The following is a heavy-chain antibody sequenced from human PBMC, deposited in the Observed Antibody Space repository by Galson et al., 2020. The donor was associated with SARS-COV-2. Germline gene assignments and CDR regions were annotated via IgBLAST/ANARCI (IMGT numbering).Heavy chain of an antibody. J-gene: IGHJ2*01. D-gene: IGHD6-25*01. Sequence: SETLSITCIVSGGSISSNSYYWGWIRQPPGKGLEWFGSINHSGRTNYNPSVKSRVTISVDTSNNQFSLKLSSVTAADTAVYYCASSWAADWYFDLWGRGTLVTVSS. CDR3: ASSWAADWYFDL. V-gene: IGHV4-39*07. CDR2: INHSGRT. CDR1: GGSISSNSYY.